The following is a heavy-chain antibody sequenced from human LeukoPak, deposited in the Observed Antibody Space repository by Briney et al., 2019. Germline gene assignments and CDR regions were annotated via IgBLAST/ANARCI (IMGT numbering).Heavy chain of an antibody. V-gene: IGHV4-4*02. CDR2: ILHSGST. Sequence: PSGTLSLTCAVSGASIRSSTNWWSWVRQPPGKGLEWIGEILHSGSTNYNPSLKSRVTMSADKSKNQFSLNLRSVTAADTAVYYCLYGGNSGDWVYWGRGTLVTVSS. CDR1: GASIRSSTNW. D-gene: IGHD4-23*01. J-gene: IGHJ4*02. CDR3: LYGGNSGDWVY.